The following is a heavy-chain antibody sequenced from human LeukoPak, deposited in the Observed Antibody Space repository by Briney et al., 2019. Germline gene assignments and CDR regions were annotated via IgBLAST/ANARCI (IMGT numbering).Heavy chain of an antibody. CDR2: IYYNGSA. D-gene: IGHD3-10*01. V-gene: IGHV4-59*01. CDR1: GASISVYH. J-gene: IGHJ5*02. Sequence: SETLSLTCTVSGASISVYHWSWIRQPPGKGPEWIGCIYYNGSANYNPSLKSRATISGDTSKNQFSLKLSSVTAADTAVYYCAKGGVLQYNWFDHWGQGTLVTVSS. CDR3: AKGGVLQYNWFDH.